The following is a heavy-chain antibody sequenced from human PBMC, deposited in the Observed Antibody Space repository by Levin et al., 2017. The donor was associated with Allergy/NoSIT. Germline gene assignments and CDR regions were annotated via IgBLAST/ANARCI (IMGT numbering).Heavy chain of an antibody. D-gene: IGHD6-19*01. J-gene: IGHJ6*02. CDR2: ISYDGSNK. Sequence: GGSLRLSCAASGFTFSSYAMHWVRQAPGKGLEWVAVISYDGSNKYYADSVKGRFTISRDNSKNTLYLQMNSLRAEDTAVYYCARDWWLDDYYYGMDVWGQGTTVTVSS. CDR3: ARDWWLDDYYYGMDV. V-gene: IGHV3-30-3*01. CDR1: GFTFSSYA.